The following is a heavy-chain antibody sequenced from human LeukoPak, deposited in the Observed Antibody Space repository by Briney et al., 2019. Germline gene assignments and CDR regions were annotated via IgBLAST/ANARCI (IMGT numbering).Heavy chain of an antibody. CDR2: IKSSGSP. Sequence: SETLSLTCTVSGDSISSSSNWWGWIRQPPGKGLEWIGHIKSSGSPNYNPPLKSRVTISVDTSKNQFPLKVSSVTAADTAVYYCARLTWITDYWGQGILVTVSS. J-gene: IGHJ4*02. V-gene: IGHV4-39*01. D-gene: IGHD5-12*01. CDR1: GDSISSSSNW. CDR3: ARLTWITDY.